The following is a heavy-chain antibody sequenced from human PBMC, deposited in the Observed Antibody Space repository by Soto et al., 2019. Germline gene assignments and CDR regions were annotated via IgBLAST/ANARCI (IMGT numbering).Heavy chain of an antibody. D-gene: IGHD1-7*01. CDR2: ISAYNGNT. V-gene: IGHV1-18*01. Sequence: ASVKVSCKASGYTFTSYGISWVRQAPGQGHEWMGWISAYNGNTNYAQKLQGRVTMTTDTSTSTAYMELRSLRSDDTAVYYCARVITGTTFYYYYYYMDVWGKGTTVTVSS. CDR3: ARVITGTTFYYYYYYMDV. CDR1: GYTFTSYG. J-gene: IGHJ6*03.